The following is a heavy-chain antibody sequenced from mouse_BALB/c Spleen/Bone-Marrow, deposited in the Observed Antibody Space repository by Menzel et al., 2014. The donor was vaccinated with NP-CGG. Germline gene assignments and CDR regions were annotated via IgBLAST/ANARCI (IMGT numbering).Heavy chain of an antibody. CDR1: GDSITGGY. CDR2: ISYSGST. CDR3: ARYKGFHWGMDY. D-gene: IGHD1-2*01. J-gene: IGHJ4*01. Sequence: VQLQQSGPSLVKPSQTLSLTCSVTGDSITGGYWNWIRKFPGNKLEYMGYISYSGSTYYNPSLKSRISITRDTSKNQYYLQLISVTTEDTATFYCARYKGFHWGMDYWGQGTSVTVSS. V-gene: IGHV3-8*02.